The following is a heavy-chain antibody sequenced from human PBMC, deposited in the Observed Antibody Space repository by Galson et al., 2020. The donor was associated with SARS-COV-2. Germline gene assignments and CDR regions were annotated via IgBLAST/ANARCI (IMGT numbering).Heavy chain of an antibody. CDR2: ISHDGNNK. J-gene: IGHJ5*02. CDR1: GFTFSTYA. D-gene: IGHD5-18*01. V-gene: IGHV3-30-3*01. CDR3: AREAFPQGADTALVVLFGMSVTAVEGFDL. Sequence: GESLKISCAATGFTFSTYAMHWVRQAPGKGLEWVAGISHDGNNKYYADSVKGRFTISRENSKNTLYLQMNSLRAEDTALFYCAREAFPQGADTALVVLFGMSVTAVEGFDLWGRGTLVTVSS.